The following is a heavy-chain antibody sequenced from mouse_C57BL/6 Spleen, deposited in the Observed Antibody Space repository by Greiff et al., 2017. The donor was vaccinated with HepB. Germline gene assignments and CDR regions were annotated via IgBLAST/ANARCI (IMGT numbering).Heavy chain of an antibody. V-gene: IGHV1-82*01. Sequence: QVQLKQSGPELVKPGASVKISCKASGYAFSSSWMNWVKQRPGKGLEWIGRIYPGDGDTNYNGKFKGKATLTADKSSSTAYMQLSSLTSEDSAVYFCARVIYYYGSSDWYFDVWGTGTTVTVSS. CDR2: IYPGDGDT. CDR1: GYAFSSSW. J-gene: IGHJ1*03. CDR3: ARVIYYYGSSDWYFDV. D-gene: IGHD1-1*01.